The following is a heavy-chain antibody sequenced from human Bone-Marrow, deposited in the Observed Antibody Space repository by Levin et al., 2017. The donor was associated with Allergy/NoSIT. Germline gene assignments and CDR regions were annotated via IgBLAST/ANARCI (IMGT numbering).Heavy chain of an antibody. V-gene: IGHV1-2*06. D-gene: IGHD2-15*01. CDR3: ARGRSAVVVVAASRLVFDY. CDR2: INPNSGGT. CDR1: GYTFTGYY. J-gene: IGHJ4*02. Sequence: GESLKISCKASGYTFTGYYMHWVRQAPGQGLEWMGRINPNSGGTNYAQKFQGRVTMTRDTSISTAYMELSRLRSDDTAVYYCARGRSAVVVVAASRLVFDYWGQGTLVTVSS.